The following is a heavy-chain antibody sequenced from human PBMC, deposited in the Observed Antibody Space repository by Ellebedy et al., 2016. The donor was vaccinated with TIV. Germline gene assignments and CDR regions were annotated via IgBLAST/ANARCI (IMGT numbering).Heavy chain of an antibody. CDR3: ARVGSSSLLSYYGMDV. V-gene: IGHV3-48*02. Sequence: PGGSLRPSCAASGFTFSSYSMNWVRQAPGKGLEWVSYISSSSSTRYYADSVKGRFTISRDNAKNSLYLQMNSLRDEDTAVYYCARVGSSSLLSYYGMDVWGQGTTVTVSS. CDR2: ISSSSSTR. D-gene: IGHD6-6*01. CDR1: GFTFSSYS. J-gene: IGHJ6*02.